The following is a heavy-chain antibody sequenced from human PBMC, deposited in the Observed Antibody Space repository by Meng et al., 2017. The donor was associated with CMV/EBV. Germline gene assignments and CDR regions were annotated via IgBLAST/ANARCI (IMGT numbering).Heavy chain of an antibody. CDR1: GLPFSRYW. J-gene: IGHJ5*02. CDR3: AREGWRAAASGRFDP. D-gene: IGHD6-13*01. Sequence: GLPFSRYWMGWVRQAPGKGLEWVANIKQDGSEKYYVDSVKGRFTISRDNAKNSLYLQMNSLRAEDTAVYYCAREGWRAAASGRFDPWGQGTLVTVSS. V-gene: IGHV3-7*03. CDR2: IKQDGSEK.